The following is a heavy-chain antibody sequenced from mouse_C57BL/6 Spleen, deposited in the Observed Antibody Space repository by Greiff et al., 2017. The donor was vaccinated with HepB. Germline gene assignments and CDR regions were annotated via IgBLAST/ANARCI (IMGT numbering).Heavy chain of an antibody. V-gene: IGHV5-12*01. CDR2: ISNGGGST. D-gene: IGHD1-1*01. Sequence: DVMLVESGGGLVQPGGSLKLSCAASGFTFSDYYMYWVRQTPEKRLEWVAYISNGGGSTYYPDTVKGRFTISRDNAKNTLYLQMSRLKSEDTAMYYCARQGYGRSFDYWGQGTTLTVSS. CDR3: ARQGYGRSFDY. CDR1: GFTFSDYY. J-gene: IGHJ2*01.